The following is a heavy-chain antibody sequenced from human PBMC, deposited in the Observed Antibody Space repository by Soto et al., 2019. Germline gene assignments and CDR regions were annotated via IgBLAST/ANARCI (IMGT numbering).Heavy chain of an antibody. Sequence: GGSLRLSCAASGFTFSNYAMSWVRQAPGKGLEWVSGISGGGGNTYYADSVKGRFTISRDNSKNTLSLQMNSLSAVDTAIYYCVKDPGDRYCSGDSCYSLGRQGHNWGQGTLVTVSS. CDR1: GFTFSNYA. V-gene: IGHV3-23*01. J-gene: IGHJ4*02. D-gene: IGHD2-15*01. CDR3: VKDPGDRYCSGDSCYSLGRQGHN. CDR2: ISGGGGNT.